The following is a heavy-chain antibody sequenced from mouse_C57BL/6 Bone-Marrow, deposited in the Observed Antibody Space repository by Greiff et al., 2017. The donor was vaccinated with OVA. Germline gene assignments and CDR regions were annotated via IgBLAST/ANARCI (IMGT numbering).Heavy chain of an antibody. D-gene: IGHD2-14*01. Sequence: QVQLQQSDAELVKPGASVKISCKVSGYTFTDHTIHWMKQRPEQGLEWIGYIYPRDGSTKYTEHFKFTATFTADKSSITAYMQLNSLTSEDSAVYVCASGGVRRPAWFAYWGQGTLVTVSA. CDR3: ASGGVRRPAWFAY. V-gene: IGHV1-78*01. J-gene: IGHJ3*01. CDR1: GYTFTDHT. CDR2: IYPRDGST.